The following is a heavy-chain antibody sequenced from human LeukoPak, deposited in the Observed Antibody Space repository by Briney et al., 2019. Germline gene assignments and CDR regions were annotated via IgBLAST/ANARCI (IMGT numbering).Heavy chain of an antibody. CDR2: MNPNSGNT. CDR1: GYTFTSYD. Sequence: GASVKVPCKASGYTFTSYDINWVRQATGQGLEWMGWMNPNSGNTGYAQKFQGRVTITRNTSISTAYMELSSLRSEDTAVYYCARLYCSSTSCSGNFFDYWGQGTLVTVSS. CDR3: ARLYCSSTSCSGNFFDY. D-gene: IGHD2-2*01. J-gene: IGHJ4*02. V-gene: IGHV1-8*03.